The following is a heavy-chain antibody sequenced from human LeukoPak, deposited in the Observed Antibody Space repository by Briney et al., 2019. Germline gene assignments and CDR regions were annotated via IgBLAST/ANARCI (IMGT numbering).Heavy chain of an antibody. CDR3: ARDLNWGLDH. CDR1: GFTVSSNY. J-gene: IGHJ4*02. Sequence: GGCLRLSCAASGFTVSSNYMTWVRQAPGKGLEWVSAIYSGGSTYYADSVKGRFTISRDNSKNTVYLQMNSLRAEDTAVYYCARDLNWGLDHWGQGTRVTVSS. CDR2: IYSGGST. V-gene: IGHV3-53*01. D-gene: IGHD7-27*01.